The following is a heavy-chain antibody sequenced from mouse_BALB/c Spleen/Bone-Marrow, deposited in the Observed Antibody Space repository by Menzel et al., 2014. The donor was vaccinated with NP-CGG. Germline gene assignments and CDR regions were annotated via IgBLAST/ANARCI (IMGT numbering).Heavy chain of an antibody. J-gene: IGHJ2*01. Sequence: EVQLQQSGAELVRSGASVKLSCTASGFNIKDYYMHWVKQRPEQGLERIGWIDPGNGDTEYAPKFQGKATMTADTSSNTAYLQLSSLTSEDTAVYYCNAEHGNYHYFDYWGQGTTLTVSS. CDR2: IDPGNGDT. D-gene: IGHD6-1*01. CDR1: GFNIKDYY. CDR3: NAEHGNYHYFDY. V-gene: IGHV14-4*02.